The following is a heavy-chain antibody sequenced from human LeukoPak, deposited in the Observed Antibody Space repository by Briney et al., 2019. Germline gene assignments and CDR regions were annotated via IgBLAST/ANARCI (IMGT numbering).Heavy chain of an antibody. D-gene: IGHD1-20*01. Sequence: PSETLSLTCTVSGGSISSYYWSWIRQPPGKGLEWIEYIYYSGSTNYNPSLKSRVTISVDTSKNQFSLKLSSVTAADTAVYYCARGHNWNPDYWGQGTLVTVSS. CDR1: GGSISSYY. J-gene: IGHJ4*02. CDR2: IYYSGST. V-gene: IGHV4-59*01. CDR3: ARGHNWNPDY.